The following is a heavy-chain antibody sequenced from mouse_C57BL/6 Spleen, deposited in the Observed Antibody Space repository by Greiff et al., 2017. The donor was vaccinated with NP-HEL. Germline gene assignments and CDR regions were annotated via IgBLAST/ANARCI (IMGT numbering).Heavy chain of an antibody. CDR1: GYSFTGYY. V-gene: IGHV1-42*01. CDR3: ARTYGSKYFDV. D-gene: IGHD1-1*01. J-gene: IGHJ1*03. CDR2: INPSTGGT. Sequence: VQLKESGPELVKPGASVKISCKASGYSFTGYYMNWVKQSPEKSLEWIGEINPSTGGTTYNQKFKAKATLTVDKSSSTAYMQLKSLTSEDSAVYYCARTYGSKYFDVWGTGTTVTVSS.